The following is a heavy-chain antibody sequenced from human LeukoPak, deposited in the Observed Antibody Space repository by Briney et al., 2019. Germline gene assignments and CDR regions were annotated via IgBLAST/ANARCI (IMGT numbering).Heavy chain of an antibody. CDR3: ARDHYYDGRGRFDP. CDR1: CGSLTSGTYH. V-gene: IGHV4-39*07. CDR2: VCFDGGT. J-gene: IGHJ5*02. D-gene: IGHD3-16*01. Sequence: KPSETLALTFSVSCGSLTSGTYHWGWIRQPPGKGLEWIGSVCFDGGTHYKPSLQSRVTISVDTSKNQFSLRLSSVTAADTALYYCARDHYYDGRGRFDPWGQGTLVTVSS.